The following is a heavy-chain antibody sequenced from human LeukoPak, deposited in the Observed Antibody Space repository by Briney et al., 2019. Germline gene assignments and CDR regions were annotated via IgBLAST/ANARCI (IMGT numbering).Heavy chain of an antibody. J-gene: IGHJ4*02. V-gene: IGHV1-2*06. Sequence: GASVKVSCKASGYTFTGYYMHWVRQAPGQGLEWMGRINPNSGGTNYAQKFQGRVTMARDTSISSAYMEVSRLRSDDTAVFYCASGGGYGDYRVGWGQGTLVTVSS. CDR1: GYTFTGYY. CDR2: INPNSGGT. D-gene: IGHD4-17*01. CDR3: ASGGGYGDYRVG.